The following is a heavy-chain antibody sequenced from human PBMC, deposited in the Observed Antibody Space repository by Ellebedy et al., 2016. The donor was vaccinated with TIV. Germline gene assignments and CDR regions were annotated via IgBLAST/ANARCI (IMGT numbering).Heavy chain of an antibody. D-gene: IGHD3-10*01. J-gene: IGHJ5*02. CDR2: IYHSGDT. CDR3: ARPVITMGRGYKWFDP. CDR1: GGTISSYY. V-gene: IGHV4-59*08. Sequence: SETLSLXXTVSGGTISSYYWSWIRQPPGKGLEWSGYIYHSGDTNYNPSLKSRVPISVDTSKNQLSLKLSSVTSADTAVYNCARPVITMGRGYKWFDPWGQGTMGIVSS.